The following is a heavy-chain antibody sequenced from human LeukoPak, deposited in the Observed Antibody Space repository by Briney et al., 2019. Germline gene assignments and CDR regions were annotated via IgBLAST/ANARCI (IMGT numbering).Heavy chain of an antibody. CDR1: GGSISSYY. CDR2: IYYSGST. CDR3: ARLARGYIVVVSYFDY. J-gene: IGHJ4*02. V-gene: IGHV4-59*08. Sequence: PSETLSLTCTVSGGSISSYYWSWIRQPPGKGLEWIGYIYYSGSTNYNPSLKSRVTISVDTSKNQFSLKLSSVTAADTAVYCCARLARGYIVVVSYFDYWGQGTLVTVSS. D-gene: IGHD2-21*01.